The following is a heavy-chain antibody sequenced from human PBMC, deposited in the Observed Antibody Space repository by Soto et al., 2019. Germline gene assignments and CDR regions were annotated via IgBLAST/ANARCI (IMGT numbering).Heavy chain of an antibody. J-gene: IGHJ6*02. D-gene: IGHD4-17*01. V-gene: IGHV1-18*01. CDR2: ISAYNGNT. CDR3: AIEVDYGGNSVGMDV. CDR1: GYTFTSYG. Sequence: QVQLVQSGAEVKKPGASVKVSCKASGYTFTSYGISWVRQAPGQGLEWMGWISAYNGNTNYAQKLQGRVTMTTDTATSTAYMELRSLRSDDTAVYYCAIEVDYGGNSVGMDVWGQGTTVTVSS.